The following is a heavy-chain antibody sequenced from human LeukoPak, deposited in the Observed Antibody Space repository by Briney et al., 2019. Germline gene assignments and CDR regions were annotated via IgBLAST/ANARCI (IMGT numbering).Heavy chain of an antibody. CDR1: GFTFSTYA. J-gene: IGHJ4*02. V-gene: IGHV3-23*01. CDR3: AKSRITLTEGYFDS. CDR2: ISGSGGST. D-gene: IGHD3-10*01. Sequence: GGSLRLSCAASGFTFSTYAMNWVRQAPGKGLEWVSSISGSGGSTYYADSVKGRFTISRDTSKNTLYLQMNSLRADDTAVYYCAKSRITLTEGYFDSWGQGTLVTVSS.